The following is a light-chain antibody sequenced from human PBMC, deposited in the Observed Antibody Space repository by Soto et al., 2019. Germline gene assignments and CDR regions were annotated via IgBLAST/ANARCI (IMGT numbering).Light chain of an antibody. CDR1: SSNIGSNS. Sequence: SVLIQPPSVSGTPGQRVIISCSGSSSNIGSNSANWYQQLPGTAPGLLIYGDNKRPSRVPDRFSGSKSGTSASLAISGLQSGDEADYYCAAWDERLKGWMFGGGTKLTVL. V-gene: IGLV1-44*01. J-gene: IGLJ3*02. CDR3: AAWDERLKGWM. CDR2: GDN.